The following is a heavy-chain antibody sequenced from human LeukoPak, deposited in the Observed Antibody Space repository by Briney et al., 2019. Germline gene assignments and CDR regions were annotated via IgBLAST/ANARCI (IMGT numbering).Heavy chain of an antibody. V-gene: IGHV4-34*01. J-gene: IGHJ6*03. D-gene: IGHD4-23*01. CDR1: GGSFSGYY. CDR3: ARHRHGGNSLYYYYYMDV. CDR2: INHSGST. Sequence: SETLSLTCAVYGGSFSGYYWSWIRQPPGRGLEWIGEINHSGSTNYNPSLESRVTISVDTSKNQFSLKLSSVTAADTAVYYCARHRHGGNSLYYYYYMDVWGKGTTVTISS.